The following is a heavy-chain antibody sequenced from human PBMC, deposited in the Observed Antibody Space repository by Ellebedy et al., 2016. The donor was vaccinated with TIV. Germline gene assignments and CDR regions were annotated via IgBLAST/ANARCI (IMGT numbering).Heavy chain of an antibody. CDR3: AKAHGYSFGHPES. D-gene: IGHD5-18*01. CDR2: ISWDGGST. Sequence: GGSLRLSXTASGFIFDDYTMHWVRQAPGKGLEWISLISWDGGSTFYADSVKGRFTISRDNSKNSLYLQMNSLRNEDTALYYCAKAHGYSFGHPESWGQGTLVTVSS. J-gene: IGHJ4*02. V-gene: IGHV3-43*01. CDR1: GFIFDDYT.